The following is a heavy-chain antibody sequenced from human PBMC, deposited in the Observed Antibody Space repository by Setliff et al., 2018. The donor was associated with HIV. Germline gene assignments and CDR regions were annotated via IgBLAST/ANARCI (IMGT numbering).Heavy chain of an antibody. D-gene: IGHD1-26*01. J-gene: IGHJ3*02. V-gene: IGHV4-39*07. Sequence: SETLSLTCTVSGGSISSSSYYWGWIRQPPGKGLEWIGSIYYSGSTYYNPSLKSRVTISVDTSKNQFSLKVDSLTPADTAVYFCARDRPRGGGSLDAFDIWGQGTMVTVSS. CDR3: ARDRPRGGGSLDAFDI. CDR1: GGSISSSSYY. CDR2: IYYSGST.